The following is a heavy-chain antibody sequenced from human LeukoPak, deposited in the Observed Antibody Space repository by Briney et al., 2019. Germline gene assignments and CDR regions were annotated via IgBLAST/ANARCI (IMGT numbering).Heavy chain of an antibody. CDR3: GRDVEIQLWLL. CDR1: GFTFDDYG. V-gene: IGHV4-34*01. J-gene: IGHJ4*02. Sequence: PGGSLRLSCAASGFTFDDYGMSWVRQPPGKGLEWIGEINHSGSTNYNPSLKSRVTISVDTSKNQFSLKLSSVTAADTAVYYCGRDVEIQLWLLWGQGTLVTVSS. D-gene: IGHD5-18*01. CDR2: INHSGST.